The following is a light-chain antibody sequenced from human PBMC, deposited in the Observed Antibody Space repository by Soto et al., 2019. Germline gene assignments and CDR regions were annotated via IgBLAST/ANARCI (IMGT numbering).Light chain of an antibody. Sequence: QAVVTQSSSASASLGSSVKLTCTLSSGHSSYIIAWHQQQPGKAPRYLMKLEGSGSYNKGSRVPDRFSGSSSGADRYLTVSNLQSEDEADYYCETWDSNTRVFGTGTKLTVL. V-gene: IGLV4-60*03. CDR2: LEGSGSY. CDR1: SGHSSYI. CDR3: ETWDSNTRV. J-gene: IGLJ1*01.